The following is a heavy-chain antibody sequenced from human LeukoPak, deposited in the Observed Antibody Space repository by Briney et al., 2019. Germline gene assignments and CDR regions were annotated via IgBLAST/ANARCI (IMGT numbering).Heavy chain of an antibody. CDR3: ARDQYCSSTSCSPPSYYYGMDV. Sequence: GGSLRLSCAASGFTFSSYAMHWVRQAPGKGLEWVAVISYDGSNKYYADSVKGRFTISRDDSKNTLYLQMNSLRAEDTAVYHCARDQYCSSTSCSPPSYYYGMDVWGKGTTVTVSS. J-gene: IGHJ6*04. V-gene: IGHV3-30*04. D-gene: IGHD2-2*01. CDR2: ISYDGSNK. CDR1: GFTFSSYA.